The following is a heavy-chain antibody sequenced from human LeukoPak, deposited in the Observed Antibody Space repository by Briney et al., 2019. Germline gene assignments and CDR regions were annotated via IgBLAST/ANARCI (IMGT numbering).Heavy chain of an antibody. CDR1: GFTFTSYW. V-gene: IGHV3-74*01. D-gene: IGHD5-12*01. CDR3: ARGRGYSGYDSWFDP. CDR2: INSDGSST. J-gene: IGHJ5*02. Sequence: GGSLRLSCAASGFTFTSYWMRWVRQAPGKGLVWVSRINSDGSSTSYADSVKGRFTISRDNAKNTLYLQMNSLRAEDTAVYYCARGRGYSGYDSWFDPWGQGTLVTVSS.